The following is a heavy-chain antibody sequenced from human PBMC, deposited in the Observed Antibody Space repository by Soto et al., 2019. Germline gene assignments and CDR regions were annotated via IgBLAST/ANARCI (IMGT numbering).Heavy chain of an antibody. Sequence: ASVKVSCKASGYTFSGYYMHWVRQAPGQGLEWVGWINTLSGDTSFPQKFQGRLAMTRDTYIDTVFMEVSRLTSDDTAIYYCARSLVNVILPLGYWGQGTLVTVSS. V-gene: IGHV1-2*02. CDR1: GYTFSGYY. D-gene: IGHD3-3*02. J-gene: IGHJ4*02. CDR3: ARSLVNVILPLGY. CDR2: INTLSGDT.